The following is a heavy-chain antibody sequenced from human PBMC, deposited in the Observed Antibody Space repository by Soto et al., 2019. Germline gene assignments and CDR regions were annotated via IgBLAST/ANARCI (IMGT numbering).Heavy chain of an antibody. V-gene: IGHV3-30*18. CDR2: ISYDGSNK. D-gene: IGHD6-19*01. CDR1: GFTFSTYG. CDR3: AKDRLGSGWYFVYGDWFDS. Sequence: QVQLVESGGGVVQPGKSLRLSCAASGFTFSTYGMHWVRQAPGKGLEWVAVISYDGSNKYYADSVKGRFTISREKSKNTLYLQMNSLRTVDTAMYCWAKDRLGSGWYFVYGDWFDSWGQGTLVTVSS. J-gene: IGHJ5*01.